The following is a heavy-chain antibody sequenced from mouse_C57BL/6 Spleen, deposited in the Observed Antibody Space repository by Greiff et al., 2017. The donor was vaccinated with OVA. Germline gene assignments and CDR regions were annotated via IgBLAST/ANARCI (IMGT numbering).Heavy chain of an antibody. V-gene: IGHV7-3*01. D-gene: IGHD1-1*01. CDR1: GFTFTDYY. CDR3: ARFHYYGSLDY. J-gene: IGHJ2*01. Sequence: EVKLVESGGGLVQPGGSLSLSCAASGFTFTDYYMSWVRQPPGKALEWLGFIRNKANGYTTEYSASVKGRFTISRDNSQSILYLQMNALRAEDSATYYCARFHYYGSLDYWGQGTTLTVSS. CDR2: IRNKANGYTT.